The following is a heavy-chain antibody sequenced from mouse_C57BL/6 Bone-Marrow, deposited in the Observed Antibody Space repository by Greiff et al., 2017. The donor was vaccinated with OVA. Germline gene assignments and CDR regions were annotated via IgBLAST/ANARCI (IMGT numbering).Heavy chain of an antibody. CDR2: IRSKSNNYAT. CDR1: GFSFNTYA. J-gene: IGHJ2*01. D-gene: IGHD2-5*01. CDR3: VRQAYYSIFDY. Sequence: EAGGGLVQPNGSLKLSCAASGFSFNTYAMNWVRQAPGKGLEWVARIRSKSNNYATYYADSVKDRFTISRDDSESMLYLQMNNLKTEDTAMYYCVRQAYYSIFDYWGQGTTLTVSS. V-gene: IGHV10-1*01.